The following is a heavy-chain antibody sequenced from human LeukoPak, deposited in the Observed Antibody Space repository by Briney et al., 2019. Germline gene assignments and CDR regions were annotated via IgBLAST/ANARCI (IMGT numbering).Heavy chain of an antibody. Sequence: SETLSLTCTVSGYSIGSGYYWGWIRQPPGKGLEWIGNIYHSGSAYFNPSLKSRVTISVDTSKNQFSLKLSSVTAADTAVYYCARDPGATSWFDPWGQGTLVTVSS. CDR3: ARDPGATSWFDP. J-gene: IGHJ5*02. V-gene: IGHV4-38-2*02. CDR1: GYSIGSGYY. CDR2: IYHSGSA. D-gene: IGHD1-26*01.